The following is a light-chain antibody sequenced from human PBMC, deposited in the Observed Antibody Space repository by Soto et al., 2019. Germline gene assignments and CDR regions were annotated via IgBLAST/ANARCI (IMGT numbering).Light chain of an antibody. J-gene: IGKJ5*01. CDR3: QQRSNWPIT. CDR1: QSVSSY. CDR2: DAS. V-gene: IGKV3-11*01. Sequence: EMVSTQSPATLSLSPGERASLSCRASQSVSSYLAWYQLKPGQAPRLLIYDASNRATGIPARFSGSGSGTDFTLTISSLEPEDFAVYYCQQRSNWPITFGQGTRLEI.